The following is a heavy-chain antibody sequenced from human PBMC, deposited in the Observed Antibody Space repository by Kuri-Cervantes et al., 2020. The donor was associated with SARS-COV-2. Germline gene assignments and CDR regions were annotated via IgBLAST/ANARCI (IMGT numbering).Heavy chain of an antibody. J-gene: IGHJ3*02. D-gene: IGHD4-17*01. CDR3: AKGFYGDYVGPGAFDI. CDR2: ISGSGGST. Sequence: GESLKISCAASGFTFSSYAMSWVRQAPGKGLEWVSAISGSGGSTYYADSVEGRFTISRDNSKNTLYLQMNSLRAEDTAVYYCAKGFYGDYVGPGAFDIWGQGTMVTVSS. V-gene: IGHV3-23*01. CDR1: GFTFSSYA.